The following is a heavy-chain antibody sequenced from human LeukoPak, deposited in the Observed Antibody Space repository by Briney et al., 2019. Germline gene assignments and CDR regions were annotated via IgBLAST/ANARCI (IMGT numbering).Heavy chain of an antibody. V-gene: IGHV4-4*07. J-gene: IGHJ4*02. CDR2: IYAGGSN. Sequence: PSETLSLTCTVSGGSISPYYWSWIRQPAGKGLEWIGRIYAGGSNNYNPSLKSRVTLSVDTSKNQFSLRLSSVTAADTAVYYCARARGRYIDFLDYWGQGTLITVSS. D-gene: IGHD3-9*01. CDR1: GGSISPYY. CDR3: ARARGRYIDFLDY.